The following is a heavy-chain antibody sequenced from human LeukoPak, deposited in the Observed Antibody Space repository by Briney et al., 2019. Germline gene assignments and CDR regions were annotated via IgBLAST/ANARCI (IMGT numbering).Heavy chain of an antibody. CDR1: GASISDYY. J-gene: IGHJ3*02. CDR3: AGHDTVAFDI. Sequence: PSETLSLTCTVPGASISDYYWSWIRQPPGKGLEWIGYIYYSGSTNYNPSLKSRVTISVDTSKNQFSLKLSSVTAADTAVYYCAGHDTVAFDIWGQGTMVTVSS. V-gene: IGHV4-59*08. CDR2: IYYSGST.